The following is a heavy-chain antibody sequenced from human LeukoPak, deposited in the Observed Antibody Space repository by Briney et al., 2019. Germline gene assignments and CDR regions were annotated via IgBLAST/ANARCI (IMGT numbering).Heavy chain of an antibody. CDR1: GYSFTSYW. J-gene: IGHJ5*02. CDR3: ARLNYYDSSGYESNWFDP. D-gene: IGHD3-22*01. Sequence: GESLKISCKGSGYSFTSYWIGWVRQMPGKGLERMGIIYPGDSDTRYSPSFQGQVTISADKSISTAYLQWSSLKASDTAMYYCARLNYYDSSGYESNWFDPWGQGTLVTVSS. CDR2: IYPGDSDT. V-gene: IGHV5-51*01.